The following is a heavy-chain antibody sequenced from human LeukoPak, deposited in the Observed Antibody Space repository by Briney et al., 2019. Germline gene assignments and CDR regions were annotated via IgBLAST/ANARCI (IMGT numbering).Heavy chain of an antibody. J-gene: IGHJ5*02. V-gene: IGHV1-8*01. CDR2: MNPNSGNT. CDR1: GYTFTSYD. CDR3: ARGPVLLWFGEFNP. D-gene: IGHD3-10*01. Sequence: ASVKVSCKASGYTFTSYDINWVRQATGQGLEWMGWMNPNSGNTGYAQKFQGRVTMTRNTSISTAYMELSSLRSEDTAVYYCARGPVLLWFGEFNPWGQGTLVTVSS.